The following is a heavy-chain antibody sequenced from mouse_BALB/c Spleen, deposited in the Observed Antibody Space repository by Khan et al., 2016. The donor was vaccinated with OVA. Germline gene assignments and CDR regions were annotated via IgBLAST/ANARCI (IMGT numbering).Heavy chain of an antibody. V-gene: IGHV3-2*02. CDR3: ARKDYYDYDPFPF. D-gene: IGHD2-4*01. Sequence: EVELVESGPGLVKPSQSLSLTCTVTGYSITSEYAWNWIRQFPGNKLVWMGYINYSGNTRLNPSLKSRTSITRDTSKNQFFLQLNSLTTEDTATYYCARKDYYDYDPFPFWGQGTLVTVSA. CDR2: INYSGNT. CDR1: GYSITSEYA. J-gene: IGHJ3*01.